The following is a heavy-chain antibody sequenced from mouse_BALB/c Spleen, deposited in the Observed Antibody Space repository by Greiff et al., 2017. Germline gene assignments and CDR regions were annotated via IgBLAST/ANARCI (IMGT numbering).Heavy chain of an antibody. V-gene: IGHV1-69*02. J-gene: IGHJ4*01. CDR3: TRVSMDY. CDR2: IYPSDSYT. CDR1: GYTFTSYW. Sequence: QVQLQQPGAELVRPGASVKLSCKASGYTFTSYWINWVKQRPGQGLEWIGNIYPSDSYTNYNQKFKDKATLTVDKSSSTAYMQLSSPTSEDSAVYYCTRVSMDYWGQGTSVTVSS.